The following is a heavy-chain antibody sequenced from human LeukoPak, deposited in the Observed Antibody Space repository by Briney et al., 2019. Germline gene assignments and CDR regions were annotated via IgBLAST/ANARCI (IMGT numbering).Heavy chain of an antibody. V-gene: IGHV3-30*18. J-gene: IGHJ5*02. Sequence: GGSLRLSCAASGFTFSSYGMHWVRQAPGKGLEWVAVISYDGSNKYYADSVKGRFTNSRDNSKNTLYLQMNSLRAEDTAVYYCAKDRSLYYDSSGYLDAWGQETLVTVSS. CDR1: GFTFSSYG. CDR3: AKDRSLYYDSSGYLDA. D-gene: IGHD3-22*01. CDR2: ISYDGSNK.